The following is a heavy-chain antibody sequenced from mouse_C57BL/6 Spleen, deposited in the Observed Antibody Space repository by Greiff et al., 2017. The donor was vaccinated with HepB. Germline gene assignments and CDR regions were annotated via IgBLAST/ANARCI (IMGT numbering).Heavy chain of an antibody. CDR3: ARGGYDDAGFAY. Sequence: VQLQQSGAELVRPGTSVKVSCKASGYAFTNYLIEWVKQRPGQGLEWIGVINPGSGGTNYNEKFKGKATLTADKSSSTAYMQLSSLTSEDSAVYYGARGGYDDAGFAYWGQGTLVTVSA. J-gene: IGHJ3*01. D-gene: IGHD2-2*01. V-gene: IGHV1-54*01. CDR1: GYAFTNYL. CDR2: INPGSGGT.